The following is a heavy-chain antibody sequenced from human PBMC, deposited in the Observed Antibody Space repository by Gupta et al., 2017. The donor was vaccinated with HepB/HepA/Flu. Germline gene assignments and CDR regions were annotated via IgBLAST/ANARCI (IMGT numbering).Heavy chain of an antibody. CDR1: GYTFTDYY. CDR3: ERVRYSSSSGSDY. J-gene: IGHJ4*02. CDR2: INPNIGGT. Sequence: QVQLVQSGAEVQRPGASVKVSCKASGYTFTDYYILWVRQAPGQGLEWMGWINPNIGGTKSAQKFQGRVTMTRDTSIRTAYMELSRLRSDDTAVYDCERVRYSSSSGSDYWGQGTRVTVSS. D-gene: IGHD6-19*01. V-gene: IGHV1-2*02.